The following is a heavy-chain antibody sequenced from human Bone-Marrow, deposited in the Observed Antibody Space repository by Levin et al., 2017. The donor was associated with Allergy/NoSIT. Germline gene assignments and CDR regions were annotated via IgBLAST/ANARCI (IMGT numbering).Heavy chain of an antibody. J-gene: IGHJ6*02. V-gene: IGHV3-7*01. Sequence: PSETLSHTCAASGFTFSSYWMSWVRQAPGKGLEWVANIKQDGSEKYYVDSVKGRFTISRDNAKNSLYLQMNSLRAEDTAVYYCARDGFLEWLLSAYYYYGMDVWGQGTTVTVSS. CDR1: GFTFSSYW. CDR2: IKQDGSEK. CDR3: ARDGFLEWLLSAYYYYGMDV. D-gene: IGHD3-3*01.